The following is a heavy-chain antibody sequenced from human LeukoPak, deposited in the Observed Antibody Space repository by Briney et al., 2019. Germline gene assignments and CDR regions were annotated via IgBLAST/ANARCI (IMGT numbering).Heavy chain of an antibody. D-gene: IGHD3-10*01. J-gene: IGHJ6*02. V-gene: IGHV4-34*01. Sequence: SETLSLTCAVYGGSFSGYYWSWIHQPPGKGLEWIGEINHSGSTYYNPSLKSRVTISVDTSKNQFSLKLSSVTAADTAVYYCARVQLLWFGELLYYYYGMDVWGQGTTVTVSS. CDR3: ARVQLLWFGELLYYYYGMDV. CDR1: GGSFSGYY. CDR2: INHSGST.